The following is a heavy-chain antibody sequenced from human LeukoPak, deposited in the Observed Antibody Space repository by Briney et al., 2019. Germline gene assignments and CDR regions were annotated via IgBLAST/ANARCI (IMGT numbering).Heavy chain of an antibody. CDR3: TRDRRKGAPNNDY. J-gene: IGHJ4*02. CDR1: GFTFGDYV. Sequence: PGGSLRLSCTTSGFTFGDYVMCWVRQAPGKGLEWVGFIRSKAYGGTTEYAASVKGRFTISRDDSKSIAYLQMNSLKTEDTAVYYCTRDRRKGAPNNDYWGQGTLVTVSS. V-gene: IGHV3-49*04. CDR2: IRSKAYGGTT.